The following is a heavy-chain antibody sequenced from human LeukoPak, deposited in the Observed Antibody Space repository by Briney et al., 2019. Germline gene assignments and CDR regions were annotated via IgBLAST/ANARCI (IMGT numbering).Heavy chain of an antibody. J-gene: IGHJ4*02. CDR2: ISYDGSNK. D-gene: IGHD3-22*01. V-gene: IGHV3-30-3*01. CDR3: ALPGYDSSGYYYFDY. Sequence: GRSLRLSCAASGFTFSSYAVHWVRQAPGKGLEWVAVISYDGSNKYYADSVKGRFTISRDNSKNTLYPQMNSLRAEDTAVYYCALPGYDSSGYYYFDYWGQGTLVTVSS. CDR1: GFTFSSYA.